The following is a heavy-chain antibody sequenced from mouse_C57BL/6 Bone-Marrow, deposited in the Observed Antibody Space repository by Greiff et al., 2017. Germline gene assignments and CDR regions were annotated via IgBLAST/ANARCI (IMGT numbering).Heavy chain of an antibody. Sequence: VQGVESGAELVRPGASVKLSCKASGYTFTDYYINWVKQRPGQGLEWIARIYPGSGNTYYNEKFKGKATLTAEKSSSTAYMQLSSLTSEDSAVYFCARRRDYYGHYFDYWGQGTTLTVSS. J-gene: IGHJ2*01. CDR1: GYTFTDYY. CDR3: ARRRDYYGHYFDY. D-gene: IGHD1-2*01. CDR2: IYPGSGNT. V-gene: IGHV1-76*01.